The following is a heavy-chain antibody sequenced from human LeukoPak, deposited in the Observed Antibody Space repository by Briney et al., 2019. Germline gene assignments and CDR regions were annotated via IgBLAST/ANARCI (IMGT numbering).Heavy chain of an antibody. CDR2: IRSDGSNA. D-gene: IGHD3-10*01. J-gene: IGHJ4*02. CDR1: GFTFSTYG. Sequence: GGSLRFSCEASGFTFSTYGMHWVRQAPGKGLGWVAFIRSDGSNAYYIDSVKGRFTLSRDNSKNTMFLSMSSLRAEDTAIYYCAKDGVYGSGSYYLDYWGQGTLLTVSS. V-gene: IGHV3-30*02. CDR3: AKDGVYGSGSYYLDY.